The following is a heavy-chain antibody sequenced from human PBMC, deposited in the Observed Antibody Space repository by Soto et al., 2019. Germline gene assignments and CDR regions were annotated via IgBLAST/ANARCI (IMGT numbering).Heavy chain of an antibody. CDR2: ISAYNGNT. J-gene: IGHJ5*02. CDR3: ARSALGGAATDHHCFDP. V-gene: IGHV1-18*01. CDR1: GYTFTSYG. Sequence: QVQLVQSGAEVKKPGASVKVSCKASGYTFTSYGISWVRQAPGQGLEWMGWISAYNGNTNYAQKLQGRVTMTTATCTSTAYMELGSLSSNDTPVDYSARSALGGAATDHHCFDPWGQGTLVTVSS. D-gene: IGHD4-17*01.